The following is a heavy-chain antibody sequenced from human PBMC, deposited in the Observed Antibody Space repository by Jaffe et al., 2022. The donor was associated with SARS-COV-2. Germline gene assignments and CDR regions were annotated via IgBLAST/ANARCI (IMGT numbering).Heavy chain of an antibody. Sequence: QVQLVQSGAELKKPGASVKVSCKASGYTFTSHDINWVRQATGQGLEWMGWMNPNSGDTGYAQKFQGRVTMTRDTSISTAYMELSSLRSEDTAVYYCARGRFYYDTVIFHPFDIWGQGTLITVSS. V-gene: IGHV1-8*01. CDR3: ARGRFYYDTVIFHPFDI. D-gene: IGHD3-22*01. CDR2: MNPNSGDT. J-gene: IGHJ4*02. CDR1: GYTFTSHD.